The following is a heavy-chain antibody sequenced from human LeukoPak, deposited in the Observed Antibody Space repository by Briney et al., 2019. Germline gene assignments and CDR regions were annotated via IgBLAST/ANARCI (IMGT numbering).Heavy chain of an antibody. Sequence: ASVKVSCKASGYTFTCYGISWVRQAPGQGLEWMGWISAYNGNTNYAQKLQGRVTMTTDTSTSTAYMELRSLRSDDTAVYYCARDSRWYYYGSGSYPRFDYWGQGTLVTVSS. J-gene: IGHJ4*02. CDR3: ARDSRWYYYGSGSYPRFDY. D-gene: IGHD3-10*01. V-gene: IGHV1-18*01. CDR1: GYTFTCYG. CDR2: ISAYNGNT.